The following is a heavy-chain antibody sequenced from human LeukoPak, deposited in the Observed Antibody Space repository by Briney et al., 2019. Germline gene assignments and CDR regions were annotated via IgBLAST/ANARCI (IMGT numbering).Heavy chain of an antibody. V-gene: IGHV4-39*01. CDR1: GDSVSRSDSY. Sequence: SETLSLTCSVSGDSVSRSDSYWDWIRQPLGKGLEWIGTIYYTGRTYYSPSLKSRVTMSVDTSNNQFSLNLRSVTAADTAVYYCARRRSDVGSGYLEWGQGTLLSVSS. J-gene: IGHJ1*01. D-gene: IGHD3-22*01. CDR3: ARRRSDVGSGYLE. CDR2: IYYTGRT.